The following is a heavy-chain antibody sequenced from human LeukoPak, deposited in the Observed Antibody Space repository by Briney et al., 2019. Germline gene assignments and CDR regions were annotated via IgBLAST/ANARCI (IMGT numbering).Heavy chain of an antibody. D-gene: IGHD3-22*01. J-gene: IGHJ4*02. CDR2: INHSGST. CDR3: AGRQEYYYDSSGSVDY. CDR1: GGSFSGYY. V-gene: IGHV4-34*01. Sequence: SETLSLTCAVYGGSFSGYYWSWIRQPPGKGLEWIGEINHSGSTNYNPSLKSRVTISVDTSKNQFSLKLSSVTAADTAVYYCAGRQEYYYDSSGSVDYWGQGTLVTVSS.